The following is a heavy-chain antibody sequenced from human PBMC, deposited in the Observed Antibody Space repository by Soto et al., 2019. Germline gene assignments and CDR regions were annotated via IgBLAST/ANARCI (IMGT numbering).Heavy chain of an antibody. CDR1: GYTFTSYD. D-gene: IGHD3-22*01. CDR2: MNPNSGNT. CDR3: ARGHYYDTGGYCVFAAFDI. Sequence: ASVKVSCKASGYTFTSYDIDWVRQATGQGLEWMGWMNPNSGNTGYAQKFQGRVTMTRNTSISTAYMELSSLRSEDTAVYYCARGHYYDTGGYCVFAAFDIWGQGTTVTVSS. V-gene: IGHV1-8*01. J-gene: IGHJ3*02.